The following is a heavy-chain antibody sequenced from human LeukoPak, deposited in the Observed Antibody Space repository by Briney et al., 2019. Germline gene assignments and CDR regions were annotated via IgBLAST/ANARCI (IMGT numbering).Heavy chain of an antibody. J-gene: IGHJ3*02. Sequence: SGTLSLTCAVSGGSISSSNWWSWVRQPPGKGLEWIGEIYHSGSTNYNPSLKSRVTISVDTSKNQFSLNLRSVTAADTAVYYCARHLDSSGYDAFDIWGQGTMVTVSS. CDR3: ARHLDSSGYDAFDI. V-gene: IGHV4-4*02. D-gene: IGHD6-19*01. CDR2: IYHSGST. CDR1: GGSISSSNW.